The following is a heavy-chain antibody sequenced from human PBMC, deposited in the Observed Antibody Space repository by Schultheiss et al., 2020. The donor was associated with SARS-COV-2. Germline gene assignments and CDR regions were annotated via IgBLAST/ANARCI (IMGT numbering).Heavy chain of an antibody. CDR1: GFTVSSNY. CDR3: AKDRYCSGGSCYPYADAFDI. D-gene: IGHD2-15*01. V-gene: IGHV3-53*04. J-gene: IGHJ3*02. Sequence: GGSLRLSCAASGFTVSSNYMSWVRQAPGKGLEWVSVIYSGGSTYYADSVKGRFTISRHNSKNTLYLQMNSLRAEDTAVYYCAKDRYCSGGSCYPYADAFDIWGQGTMVTVSS. CDR2: IYSGGST.